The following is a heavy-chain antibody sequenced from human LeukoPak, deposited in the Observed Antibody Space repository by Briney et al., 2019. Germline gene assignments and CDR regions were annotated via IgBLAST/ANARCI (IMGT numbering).Heavy chain of an antibody. Sequence: GSLRLSCAASGFTFSNYAMSWVRQAPGKGLAWVSAISGSGGSTYYADSVKGRFTISRDNSKNTLYLQMNSLRAEDTAVYYCAKASRFGYSYGPREYFYYMDVWGKGTTVTVSS. CDR1: GFTFSNYA. V-gene: IGHV3-23*01. D-gene: IGHD5-18*01. J-gene: IGHJ6*03. CDR3: AKASRFGYSYGPREYFYYMDV. CDR2: ISGSGGST.